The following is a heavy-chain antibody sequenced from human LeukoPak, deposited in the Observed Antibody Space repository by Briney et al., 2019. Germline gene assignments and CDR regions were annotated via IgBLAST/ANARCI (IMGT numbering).Heavy chain of an antibody. Sequence: HPGGSLRLSCAASEFTFSSYSMNWVRQAPGKGLECVSYITDSGNSKSYADSVKGRFTISRDNSKNTLYLQMNSLRAEDTAVYYCAKPHPLDRRDGYNFRYWGQGTLVTVSS. CDR3: AKPHPLDRRDGYNFRY. CDR2: ITDSGNSK. CDR1: EFTFSSYS. J-gene: IGHJ4*02. V-gene: IGHV3-48*01. D-gene: IGHD5-24*01.